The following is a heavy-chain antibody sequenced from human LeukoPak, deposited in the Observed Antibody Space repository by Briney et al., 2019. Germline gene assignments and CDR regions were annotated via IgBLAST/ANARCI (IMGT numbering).Heavy chain of an antibody. CDR3: AKSDGGDYYYYYYMDV. V-gene: IGHV3-30*18. CDR1: GFTFKKYD. CDR2: ISYDGSNK. J-gene: IGHJ6*03. D-gene: IGHD3-16*01. Sequence: GGTLRLSCAASGFTFKKYDMTWVRQAPGKGLEWVAVISYDGSNKYFADSVKGRFTISRHNSKNTLYLQMNSLRPDDTAVYYCAKSDGGDYYYYYYMDVWGKGTTVTVSS.